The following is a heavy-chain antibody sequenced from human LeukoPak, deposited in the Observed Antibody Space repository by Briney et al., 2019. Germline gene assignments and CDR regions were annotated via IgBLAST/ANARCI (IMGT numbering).Heavy chain of an antibody. V-gene: IGHV3-21*01. CDR2: ISSTSSYI. J-gene: IGHJ4*02. Sequence: PGGSLRLSRAPSGFTFRSYRMKWGREAPGPGLECGSSISSTSSYIYSADSVKGRFTISRDNAKNTLYLQLNSLRAEDTAVYYCASDRIVVVTGGTDYWGQGTLVTVSS. D-gene: IGHD2-21*02. CDR1: GFTFRSYR. CDR3: ASDRIVVVTGGTDY.